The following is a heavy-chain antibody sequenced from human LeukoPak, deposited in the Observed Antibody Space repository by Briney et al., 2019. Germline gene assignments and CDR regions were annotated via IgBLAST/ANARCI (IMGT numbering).Heavy chain of an antibody. CDR2: ISGNMGST. J-gene: IGHJ4*02. V-gene: IGHV3-23*01. CDR3: ARDTRFDNGGYYYHGHFDC. Sequence: GGSLRLSCAASGLNFGGYAMTWVRQTPGKGLEWVSTISGNMGSTYYTDSVKGRFTISRDNAKSTLYLQMNSLRAEDTAVYYCARDTRFDNGGYYYHGHFDCWGQGTLVTVSS. D-gene: IGHD3-22*01. CDR1: GLNFGGYA.